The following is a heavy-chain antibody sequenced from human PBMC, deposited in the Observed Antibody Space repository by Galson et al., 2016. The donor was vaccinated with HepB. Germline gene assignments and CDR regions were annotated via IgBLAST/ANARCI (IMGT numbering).Heavy chain of an antibody. CDR1: TGSVTGYY. V-gene: IGHV4-34*01. CDR3: ARHLRRYWRPVMDV. D-gene: IGHD1-1*01. Sequence: ETLSLTCAVYTGSVTGYYWSWIRQPPGKGLEWIGEVNHRGSTSNNPSHKSRVTISVDTSKNQFSLKLTSVTAADTAVYFCARHLRRYWRPVMDVGGRGTTVTVSS. J-gene: IGHJ6*03. CDR2: VNHRGST.